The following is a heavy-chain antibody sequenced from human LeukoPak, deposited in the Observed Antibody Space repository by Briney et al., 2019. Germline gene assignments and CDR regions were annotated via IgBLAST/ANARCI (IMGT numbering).Heavy chain of an antibody. Sequence: PGGSLRLSCAASGITFSDYYMSWIRQAPGKGLEWVSYISSSGSTIYYADSVKGRFTISRDNAKNSLYLQMNSLRAEDTAVYYCAREYYYDSSGSMSTAFDYWGQGTLVTVSS. CDR1: GITFSDYY. D-gene: IGHD3-22*01. V-gene: IGHV3-11*01. J-gene: IGHJ4*02. CDR2: ISSSGSTI. CDR3: AREYYYDSSGSMSTAFDY.